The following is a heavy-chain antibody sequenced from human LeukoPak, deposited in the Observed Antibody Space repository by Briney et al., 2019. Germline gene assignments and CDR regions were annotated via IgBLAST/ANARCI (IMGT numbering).Heavy chain of an antibody. J-gene: IGHJ1*01. CDR2: IYYSGST. CDR1: GGSISSSSYY. D-gene: IGHD2-15*01. CDR3: ARILGYCSGGSCCSYFQH. V-gene: IGHV4-39*07. Sequence: SETLSLTCTGSGGSISSSSYYWVWIRQPPGKGLEWIGSIYYSGSTYYNPSLESRVTISVDTSKNQFSLKLSSVTAADTAVYYCARILGYCSGGSCCSYFQHWGQGTLVTVSS.